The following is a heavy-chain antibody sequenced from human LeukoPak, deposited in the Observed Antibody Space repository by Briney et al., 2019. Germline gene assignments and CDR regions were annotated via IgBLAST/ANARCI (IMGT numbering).Heavy chain of an antibody. CDR3: ARGPPYYYDSSGYS. J-gene: IGHJ4*02. V-gene: IGHV1-8*01. D-gene: IGHD3-22*01. CDR2: MNPNSGNT. Sequence: GASVKVSCKASGYTFTSYDINWVRQATGQGLEWMGWMNPNSGNTGYAQKFQGRVTMTRNTSISTAYMELSSLRSEDTAVYYCARGPPYYYDSSGYSWGQGTLVTVSS. CDR1: GYTFTSYD.